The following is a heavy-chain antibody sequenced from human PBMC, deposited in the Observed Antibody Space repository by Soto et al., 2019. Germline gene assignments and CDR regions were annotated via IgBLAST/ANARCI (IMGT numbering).Heavy chain of an antibody. CDR2: IIPIPGTA. Sequence: QVQLVQSGSEVKKPGSSVKVSCKASGGTFGSYAISWVRQAPGQGLEWMGGIIPIPGTANYAQKFQGRVTIAADESTSTAYMALSRLRSEDTAVYYCARSQGSSTSLEIYYYYYYGMDVWGQGTTVTVSS. CDR3: ARSQGSSTSLEIYYYYYYGMDV. D-gene: IGHD2-2*01. J-gene: IGHJ6*02. V-gene: IGHV1-69*01. CDR1: GGTFGSYA.